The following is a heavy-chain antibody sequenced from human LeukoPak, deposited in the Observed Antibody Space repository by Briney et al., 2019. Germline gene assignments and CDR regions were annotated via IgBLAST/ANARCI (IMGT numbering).Heavy chain of an antibody. D-gene: IGHD1-1*01. Sequence: GGSLRLSCAASGFSYYTSWMSWVRQAPGKGLEWVSTVTTSGGSTYSADSVKGRFTISRDNSKNTLYLQKNSLRADDTAVYYCAKALSGTLAGNFDYWGQGTLVTVSS. CDR2: VTTSGGST. CDR3: AKALSGTLAGNFDY. CDR1: GFSYYTSW. J-gene: IGHJ4*02. V-gene: IGHV3-23*01.